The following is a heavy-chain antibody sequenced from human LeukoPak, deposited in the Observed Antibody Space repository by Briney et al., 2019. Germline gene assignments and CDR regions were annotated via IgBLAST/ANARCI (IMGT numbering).Heavy chain of an antibody. V-gene: IGHV3-30-3*01. CDR2: ISYDGSNK. CDR1: GFTFDDYA. J-gene: IGHJ6*02. D-gene: IGHD6-13*01. CDR3: ARDLGQQPYGMDV. Sequence: GRSLRLSCAASGFTFDDYAMHWVRQAPGKGLEWVAVISYDGSNKYYADSVKGRFTISRDNSKNTLYLQMNSLRAEDTAVYYCARDLGQQPYGMDVWGQGTTVTVSS.